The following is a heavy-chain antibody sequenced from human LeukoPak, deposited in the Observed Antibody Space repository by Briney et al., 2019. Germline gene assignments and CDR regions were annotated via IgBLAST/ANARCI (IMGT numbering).Heavy chain of an antibody. CDR2: ISSRGSTR. D-gene: IGHD2/OR15-2a*01. CDR1: GFTFSDYY. Sequence: PGGSLRLSCAASGFTFSDYYMSWIRQAPGKGREGVSYISSRGSTRYYADCVKGRFTISRDNAKNSLSLQMNSPRAEATDVSYRARDPPPSSPPYYMDVWGKGTTVTVSS. J-gene: IGHJ6*03. V-gene: IGHV3-11*01. CDR3: ARDPPPSSPPYYMDV.